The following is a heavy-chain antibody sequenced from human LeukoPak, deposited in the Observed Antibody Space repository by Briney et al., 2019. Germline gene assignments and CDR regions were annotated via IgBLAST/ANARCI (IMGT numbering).Heavy chain of an antibody. CDR2: IKNENDGGTT. CDR3: TAHKLELGGFDY. V-gene: IGHV3-15*01. Sequence: PGGSLTLSCAASGFTFSYAWMSWVREAPGKGLVWVGRIKNENDGGTTDCAAIVKGRFTVSRDDSSSTLYLQMSSLKTEDTAVYYCTAHKLELGGFDYWGQGTLVTVSS. D-gene: IGHD6-13*01. CDR1: GFTFSYAW. J-gene: IGHJ4*02.